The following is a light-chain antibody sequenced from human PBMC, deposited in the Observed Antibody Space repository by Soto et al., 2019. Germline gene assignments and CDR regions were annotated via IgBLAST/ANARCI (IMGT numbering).Light chain of an antibody. CDR2: EGS. CDR1: SSDVGSYNL. CDR3: CSYAGSSTYV. Sequence: QSVRTQPASVSGSPGQSITIACTGTSSDVGSYNLFSWYQQHPAKAPKLMIYEGSKRPSGVSNRVYGSKSGNTASLTISGLQDEDEADYYCCSYAGSSTYVFGPGTKVTVL. V-gene: IGLV2-23*01. J-gene: IGLJ1*01.